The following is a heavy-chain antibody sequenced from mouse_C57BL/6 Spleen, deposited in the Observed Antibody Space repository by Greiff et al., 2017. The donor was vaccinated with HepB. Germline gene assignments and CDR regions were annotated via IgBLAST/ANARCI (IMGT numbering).Heavy chain of an antibody. V-gene: IGHV5-17*01. D-gene: IGHD4-1*01. J-gene: IGHJ2*01. CDR2: ISSGSSTI. CDR1: GFTFSDYG. Sequence: EVKVVESGGGLVKPGGSLKLSCAASGFTFSDYGMHWVRQAPEKGLEWVAYISSGSSTIYYADTVKGRFTISRDNAKNTLFLQMTSLRSEDTAMYYCAREGLGRGYFDYWGQGTTLTVSS. CDR3: AREGLGRGYFDY.